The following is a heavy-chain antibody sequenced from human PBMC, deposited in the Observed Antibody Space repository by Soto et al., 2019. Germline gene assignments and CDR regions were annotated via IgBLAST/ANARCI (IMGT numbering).Heavy chain of an antibody. Sequence: EVQLVESGGGLVQPGGSLRLSCAASGFTFSSYWMSWVRQAPGKGLEWVANIKQDGSEKYYVDSVKGRFTISRDNAKNSLYLQMNSLRAEDTAVYYSARDGAGELYAFDIWGQGTMVTVSS. CDR2: IKQDGSEK. CDR1: GFTFSSYW. CDR3: ARDGAGELYAFDI. D-gene: IGHD3-16*01. V-gene: IGHV3-7*01. J-gene: IGHJ3*02.